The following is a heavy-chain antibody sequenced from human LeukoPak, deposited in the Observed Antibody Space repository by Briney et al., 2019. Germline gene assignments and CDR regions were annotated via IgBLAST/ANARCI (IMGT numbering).Heavy chain of an antibody. J-gene: IGHJ3*02. V-gene: IGHV3-23*01. CDR1: GFTFSSYA. Sequence: PGGSLRLSCAASGFTFSSYAMSWVRQAPGKGLEWVSAISGSGGSTYYADSVKGRFTISRDNSKNTLYLQMNSLRAEDTAVYYCAKDQPPDTDTYYYGSGSYPLDAFDIWGQGTMVTVSS. CDR2: ISGSGGST. CDR3: AKDQPPDTDTYYYGSGSYPLDAFDI. D-gene: IGHD3-10*01.